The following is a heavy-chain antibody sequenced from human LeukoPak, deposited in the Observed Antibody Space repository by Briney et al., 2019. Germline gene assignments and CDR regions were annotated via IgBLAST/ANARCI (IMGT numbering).Heavy chain of an antibody. CDR3: ARGRYYYDSSGPHYFDY. Sequence: SQTLSLTCAVSGGSISSGGYSWSWIRQPPGKGLEWIGYIYHSGSTYYNPSLKSRVTISVDTSKNQFSLKLSSVTAADTAVYYCARGRYYYDSSGPHYFDYWGQGTLVTVSS. J-gene: IGHJ4*02. D-gene: IGHD3-22*01. V-gene: IGHV4-30-2*01. CDR1: GGSISSGGYS. CDR2: IYHSGST.